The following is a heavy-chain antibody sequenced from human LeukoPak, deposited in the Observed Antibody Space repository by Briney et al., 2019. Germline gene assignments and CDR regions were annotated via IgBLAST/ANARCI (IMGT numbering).Heavy chain of an antibody. V-gene: IGHV2-5*01. CDR1: GFSLSTSGVG. J-gene: IGHJ5*02. CDR3: AHSQVVAARNWFDP. Sequence: SGPTLVKPTQTLTLTCTFSGFSLSTSGVGVGWIRQPPGKAPEWLALIYWNDDKRYSPSLKSRLTITKDTSKNQVVLTMTNMDPVDTATYYCAHSQVVAARNWFDPWGQGTLVTVSS. CDR2: IYWNDDK. D-gene: IGHD2-15*01.